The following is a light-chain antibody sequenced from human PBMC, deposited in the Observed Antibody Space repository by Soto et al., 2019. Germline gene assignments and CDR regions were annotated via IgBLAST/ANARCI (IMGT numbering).Light chain of an antibody. J-gene: IGKJ4*01. Sequence: EIMMTQSPAPLSVSPGERATLSCRASQSVSSNLAWYQQTPGQAPRLLIYDISTRATGIPARFSGSGSGTEFTLTISSLQSEDFAVYYCQQYNKWPLTFGGGTNVEIK. CDR3: QQYNKWPLT. CDR2: DIS. V-gene: IGKV3-15*01. CDR1: QSVSSN.